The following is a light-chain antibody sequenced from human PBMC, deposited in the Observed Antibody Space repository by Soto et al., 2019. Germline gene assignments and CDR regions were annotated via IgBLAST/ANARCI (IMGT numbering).Light chain of an antibody. CDR1: QTVDSNY. V-gene: IGKV3-20*01. CDR2: GAA. J-gene: IGKJ2*01. Sequence: EIVLTQSPGTLSLSPGGEATLSCRASQTVDSNYLAWYQQKPDQAPRLLIYGAASRAAAVPDRFRGSGSGTEFTLTISRLEPEDFALYYCQQYGSSLLTFGQGTKLEIK. CDR3: QQYGSSLLT.